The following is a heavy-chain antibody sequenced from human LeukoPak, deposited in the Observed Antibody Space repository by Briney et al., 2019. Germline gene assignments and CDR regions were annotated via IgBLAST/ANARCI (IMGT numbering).Heavy chain of an antibody. CDR1: GFSFSYYW. D-gene: IGHD5-24*01. Sequence: GGSLRLSCAASGFSFSYYWMSWVRQAPGKGLEWVANIKEDGSVRYYVDSVRGRFTISRDNDENSLYLQLDSLRAEDTAVYYCARTVGGREMHQNAFDVWGQGTMVTVSS. CDR2: IKEDGSVR. J-gene: IGHJ3*01. CDR3: ARTVGGREMHQNAFDV. V-gene: IGHV3-7*01.